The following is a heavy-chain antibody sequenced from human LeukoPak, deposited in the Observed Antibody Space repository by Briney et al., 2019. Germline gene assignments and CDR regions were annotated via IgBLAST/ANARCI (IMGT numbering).Heavy chain of an antibody. V-gene: IGHV3-9*01. CDR3: AKDRSPGPADGMDV. CDR1: GFTFDDYA. J-gene: IGHJ6*02. D-gene: IGHD3-10*01. Sequence: GGSLRLSCAASGFTFDDYAMHWVRQAPGKGLEWVSGISWNSGSIGYADSVKGRFTISRDNAKNSLYLQTNSLRAEDTALYYCAKDRSPGPADGMDVWSQGTTVTVSS. CDR2: ISWNSGSI.